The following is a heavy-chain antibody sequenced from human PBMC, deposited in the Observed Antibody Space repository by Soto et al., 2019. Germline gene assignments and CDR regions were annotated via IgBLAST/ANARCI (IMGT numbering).Heavy chain of an antibody. Sequence: PSETLSLTCTVSGGSISSGGYYWSWIRQPPGKGLEWIGYIYYSGSTNYNPSLKSRVTISVDTSKNQFSLKLSSVTAADTAVYYSARKGYCSGGSCFDYWGQGTLVTVSS. CDR1: GGSISSGGYY. CDR2: IYYSGST. J-gene: IGHJ4*02. D-gene: IGHD2-15*01. V-gene: IGHV4-61*08. CDR3: ARKGYCSGGSCFDY.